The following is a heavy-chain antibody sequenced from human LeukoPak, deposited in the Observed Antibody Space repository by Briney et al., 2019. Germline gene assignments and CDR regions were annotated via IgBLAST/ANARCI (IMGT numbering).Heavy chain of an antibody. CDR3: ARSSIQWLRSDFDY. CDR1: GGSISSSSYY. V-gene: IGHV4-39*07. CDR2: IYYSGST. J-gene: IGHJ4*02. Sequence: YPSETLSLTCTVSGGSISSSSYYWGWIRQPPGKGLEWIGSIYYSGSTYYNPSLKSRVTISVGTSKNQFSLKLSSVTAADTAVYYCARSSIQWLRSDFDYWGQGTLVTVSS. D-gene: IGHD5-12*01.